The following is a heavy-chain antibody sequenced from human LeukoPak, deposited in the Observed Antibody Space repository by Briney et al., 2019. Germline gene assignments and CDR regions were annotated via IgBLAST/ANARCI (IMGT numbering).Heavy chain of an antibody. CDR1: GYTFTSYG. CDR3: AREREGSFDY. V-gene: IGHV1-18*01. Sequence: ASVKVSCTASGYTFTSYGISWVRQAPGQGLEWMGWISAYNGNTNYAQKLQGRVTMTTDTSTSTAYMELRSLRSDDTDIYYCAREREGSFDYWGQGTLVTVSS. CDR2: ISAYNGNT. D-gene: IGHD1-26*01. J-gene: IGHJ4*02.